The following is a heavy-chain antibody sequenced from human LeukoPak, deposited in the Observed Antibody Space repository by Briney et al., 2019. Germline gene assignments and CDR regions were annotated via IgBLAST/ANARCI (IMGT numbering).Heavy chain of an antibody. J-gene: IGHJ5*02. D-gene: IGHD3-10*01. CDR1: GGXISSSSYY. CDR3: VGSGSYLSWFDP. V-gene: IGHV4-39*01. CDR2: IYYSGST. Sequence: PSETLSLTCTVSGGXISSSSYYWGWIRQPPGKGLEWIGSIYYSGSTYYNPSLKSRVTISVDTSKNQFSLKLSSVTAADTAVYYCVGSGSYLSWFDPWGQGTLVTVSS.